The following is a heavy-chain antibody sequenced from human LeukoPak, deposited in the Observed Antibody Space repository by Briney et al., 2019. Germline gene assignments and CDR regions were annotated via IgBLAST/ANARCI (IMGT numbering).Heavy chain of an antibody. J-gene: IGHJ4*02. D-gene: IGHD4-17*01. CDR3: AKDRDGDYGFDY. CDR1: GFTFSSYD. CDR2: ISYDGSNK. Sequence: QHGGSLRLSCAASGFTFSSYDMHWVRQAPGKGLEWVAVISYDGSNKYYADSVKGRFTISRDNSKNTLYLQMNSLRAEDTAVYYCAKDRDGDYGFDYWGQGTLVTVSS. V-gene: IGHV3-30*18.